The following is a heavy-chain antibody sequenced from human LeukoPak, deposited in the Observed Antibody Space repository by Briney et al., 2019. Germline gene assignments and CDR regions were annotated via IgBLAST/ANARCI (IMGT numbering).Heavy chain of an antibody. CDR1: GFTFSSYG. J-gene: IGHJ4*02. D-gene: IGHD5-12*01. V-gene: IGHV3-23*01. CDR3: AKDRYSPPYYFDY. Sequence: GGSLRLSCAASGFTFSSYGMHWVRQAPGKGLEWVSGISGGGDSTYYADSVQGRFTISRDHSKNTLYLQMNSLRAEDTAVYYCAKDRYSPPYYFDYGGQGTLVTVSS. CDR2: ISGGGDST.